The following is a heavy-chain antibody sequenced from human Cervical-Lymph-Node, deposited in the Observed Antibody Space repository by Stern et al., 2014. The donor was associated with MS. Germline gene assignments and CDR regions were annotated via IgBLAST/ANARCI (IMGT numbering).Heavy chain of an antibody. J-gene: IGHJ3*02. CDR3: ARSSTVTPNAFDI. Sequence: QVQLQESGSGLVKPSQTLSLTCAVSGGSISSGDYSWSWIRQPPGKGLEWIGYIYHSGSTYYNPSLKSRVTISVDSSKNQFSLKLSSVTAADTAVYYCARSSTVTPNAFDIWGQGTMVTVSS. D-gene: IGHD4-17*01. CDR1: GGSISSGDYS. CDR2: IYHSGST. V-gene: IGHV4-30-2*01.